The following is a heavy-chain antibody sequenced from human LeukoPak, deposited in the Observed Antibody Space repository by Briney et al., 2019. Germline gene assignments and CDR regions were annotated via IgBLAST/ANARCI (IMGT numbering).Heavy chain of an antibody. Sequence: PGGSLRLSCAASGFTFSNYGMHWVRQAPGKGLEWVSAISGSGGSTYYADSVKGRFTISRDNAKNSLYPQMNSLRAEDTAVYYCARDYYYGSGSYYNGVDYWGQGTLVTVSS. V-gene: IGHV3-21*01. J-gene: IGHJ4*02. D-gene: IGHD3-10*01. CDR3: ARDYYYGSGSYYNGVDY. CDR2: ISGSGGST. CDR1: GFTFSNYG.